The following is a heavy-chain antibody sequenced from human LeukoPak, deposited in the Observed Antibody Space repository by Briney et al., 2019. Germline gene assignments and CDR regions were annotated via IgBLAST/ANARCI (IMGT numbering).Heavy chain of an antibody. CDR3: ARSYYGGNSDH. CDR2: INPNTGGT. J-gene: IGHJ4*02. Sequence: ASVKVSCKASGYAFTDYYMFWVRQAPGQGLEWMGWINPNTGGTNYAQKFQGRVTLTRDTSISTAYMELSRLRSNDTAVYYCARSYYGGNSDHWGQGTLVTVSS. V-gene: IGHV1-2*02. CDR1: GYAFTDYY. D-gene: IGHD4-23*01.